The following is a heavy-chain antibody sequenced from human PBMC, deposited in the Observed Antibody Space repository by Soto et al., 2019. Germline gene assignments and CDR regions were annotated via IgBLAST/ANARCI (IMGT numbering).Heavy chain of an antibody. D-gene: IGHD5-18*01. CDR1: GYTFTSYG. CDR3: ARDRYSYGYYYYYGMDV. Sequence: ASVKVSCKASGYTFTSYGISWVRQAPGQGLEWMGWISAYNGNTNYAQKLQGRVTMTTDTSTSTAYMELRSLRSDDTAVYYCARDRYSYGYYYYYGMDVWGQGTTVTVSS. J-gene: IGHJ6*02. CDR2: ISAYNGNT. V-gene: IGHV1-18*04.